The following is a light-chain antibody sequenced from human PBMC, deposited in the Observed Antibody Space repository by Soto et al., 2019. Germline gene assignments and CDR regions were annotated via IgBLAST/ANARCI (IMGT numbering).Light chain of an antibody. CDR1: QGISSY. Sequence: IQLTQSPSSLSASVGDRVTITCRASQGISSYLAWYQQKPGKAPKLLIYTASTLQSGVPSRFSGSGSGTDFTLTISSLHPEDFATYYCQQLNDYPFTFGPGTKVDI. CDR3: QQLNDYPFT. CDR2: TAS. J-gene: IGKJ3*01. V-gene: IGKV1-9*01.